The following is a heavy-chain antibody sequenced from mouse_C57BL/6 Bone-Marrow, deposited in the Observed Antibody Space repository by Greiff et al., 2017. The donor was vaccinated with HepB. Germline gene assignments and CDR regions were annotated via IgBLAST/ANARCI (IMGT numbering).Heavy chain of an antibody. CDR1: GYTFTSYW. CDR3: AYYYPFAY. Sequence: VKLLESGAELARPGASVKLSCKASGYTFTSYWMQWVKQRPGQGLEWIGEIDPSDSYTNYNQKFKGKATLTVDTSSSTAYMQLSSLTSEDSAVYYCAYYYPFAYWGQGTLVTVSA. V-gene: IGHV1-50*01. CDR2: IDPSDSYT. D-gene: IGHD1-1*01. J-gene: IGHJ3*01.